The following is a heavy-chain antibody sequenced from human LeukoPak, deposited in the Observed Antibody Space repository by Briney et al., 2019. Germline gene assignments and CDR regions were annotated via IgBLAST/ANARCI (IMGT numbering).Heavy chain of an antibody. J-gene: IGHJ3*02. CDR2: ISAYNGNT. CDR3: ARGLRGTGTDAFDI. V-gene: IGHV1-18*01. CDR1: GYTFTSYG. Sequence: ASVKVSCKASGYTFTSYGISWVRQAPGQGLEWMGWISAYNGNTNYAQKLQGRVTITTDESTSTAYMELSSLRSEDTAVYYCARGLRGTGTDAFDIWGQGTMVTVSS. D-gene: IGHD7-27*01.